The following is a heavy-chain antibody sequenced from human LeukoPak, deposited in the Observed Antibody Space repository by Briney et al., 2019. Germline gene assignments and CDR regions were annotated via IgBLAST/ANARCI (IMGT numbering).Heavy chain of an antibody. CDR3: VRGPYGSSISNWFDP. J-gene: IGHJ5*02. CDR2: MYYSGGT. CDR1: GGSITGYC. V-gene: IGHV4-59*01. Sequence: TSETLSLTCSVSGGSITGYCWSWIRQPPGKGLEWIGYMYYSGGTYYNASLKSRVSFSVDTSQNQFSLKLKSVTAADTAVYYCVRGPYGSSISNWFDPWGQGTLVIVSS. D-gene: IGHD3-10*01.